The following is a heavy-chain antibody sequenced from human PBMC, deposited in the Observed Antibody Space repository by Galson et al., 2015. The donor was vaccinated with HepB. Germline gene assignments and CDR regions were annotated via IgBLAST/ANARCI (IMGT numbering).Heavy chain of an antibody. CDR1: GFIFSAYW. CDR3: ARTLEYLGNDY. CDR2: IQQDGSEK. J-gene: IGHJ4*02. Sequence: SLRLSCAASGFIFSAYWMSWVRQAPGKGLEWVANIQQDGSEKYYVDSVKGRFTISRDNAKNSLYLQMNSLRAEDTAVYYCARTLEYLGNDYWGRGTLVTVSS. D-gene: IGHD1-1*01. V-gene: IGHV3-7*01.